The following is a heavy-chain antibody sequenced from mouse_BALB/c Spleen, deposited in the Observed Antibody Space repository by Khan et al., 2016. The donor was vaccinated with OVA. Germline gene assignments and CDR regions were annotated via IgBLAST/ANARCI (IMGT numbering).Heavy chain of an antibody. V-gene: IGHV1-31*01. Sequence: VQLQQSGPELMKPGASVKISCRASGYSFTTYYIHWVKQSHGKTLEWIGYIDPFNGGSTYNQKFKAKATLTVDKSSSTAYMHLSSLTSVDSAVYYCTRHGSTSWFAYWGQGTLVTVSA. J-gene: IGHJ3*01. CDR2: IDPFNGGS. D-gene: IGHD1-1*01. CDR3: TRHGSTSWFAY. CDR1: GYSFTTYY.